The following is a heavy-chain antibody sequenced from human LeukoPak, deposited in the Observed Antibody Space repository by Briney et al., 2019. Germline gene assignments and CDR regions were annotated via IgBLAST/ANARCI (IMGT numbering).Heavy chain of an antibody. J-gene: IGHJ3*02. Sequence: SETLSLTCAVYGGSFSGYYWSWIRQPPGKGLEWIGEINHSGSTNYNPSLKSRVTISVDTSENQFSLKLSSVTAADTAVYYCARAGSGWQWGAFDIWGQGTMVTVSS. CDR3: ARAGSGWQWGAFDI. D-gene: IGHD6-19*01. CDR2: INHSGST. V-gene: IGHV4-34*01. CDR1: GGSFSGYY.